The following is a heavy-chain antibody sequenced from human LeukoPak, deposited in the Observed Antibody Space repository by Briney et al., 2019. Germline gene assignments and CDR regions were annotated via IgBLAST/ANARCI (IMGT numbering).Heavy chain of an antibody. CDR2: MNPNSGNT. V-gene: IGHV1-8*01. Sequence: ASVKVSCKASGYTFTSYDINWVRRATGQGLEWMGWMNPNSGNTGYAQKFQGRVTMTRNTSISTAYMELSSLRSEDTAVYYCARVRPYYYDSSGYYYVRDYWGQGTLVTVSS. CDR1: GYTFTSYD. D-gene: IGHD3-22*01. J-gene: IGHJ4*02. CDR3: ARVRPYYYDSSGYYYVRDY.